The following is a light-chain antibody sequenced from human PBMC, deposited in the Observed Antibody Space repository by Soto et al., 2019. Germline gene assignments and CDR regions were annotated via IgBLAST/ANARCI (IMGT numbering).Light chain of an antibody. CDR2: QDT. Sequence: SYELTQPPSVSVSPGQTASITCSGGKLGDKYACWYQQKPGQSPVVVIYQDTKRPSGIPERFSGPNSGNTATLTISGTQAMDEADYYCQAWDSSTAVVFGGGTKLTVL. V-gene: IGLV3-1*01. J-gene: IGLJ2*01. CDR3: QAWDSSTAVV. CDR1: KLGDKY.